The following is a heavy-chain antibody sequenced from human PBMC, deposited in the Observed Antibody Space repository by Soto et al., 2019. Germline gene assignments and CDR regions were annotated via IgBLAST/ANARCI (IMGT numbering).Heavy chain of an antibody. CDR2: IGSTGSII. Sequence: GGSLRLSCAASGFTFSGYAMSWVRQAPGKGLEWVSYIGSTGSIINYADSVKGRFTISRDNSKNTLYLQMNSLRAEDTAVYYCAKGMQWLAYYYYGMDVWGQGTTVTVSS. V-gene: IGHV3-48*01. J-gene: IGHJ6*02. CDR3: AKGMQWLAYYYYGMDV. D-gene: IGHD6-19*01. CDR1: GFTFSGYA.